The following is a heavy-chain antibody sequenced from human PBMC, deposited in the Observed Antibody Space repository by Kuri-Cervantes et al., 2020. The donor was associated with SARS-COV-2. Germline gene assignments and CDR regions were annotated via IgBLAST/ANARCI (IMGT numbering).Heavy chain of an antibody. Sequence: ASVKVSCKASGYTFTSYGISWVRQALGQGLEWMGWISAYNGNTNYAQKLQGRVTMTTDTSTSTAYMELRSLRSDDTAVYYCARGDIHLGYCSSTSCAYYFDYWGQGTLVTVSS. CDR3: ARGDIHLGYCSSTSCAYYFDY. D-gene: IGHD2-2*01. CDR2: ISAYNGNT. V-gene: IGHV1-18*01. CDR1: GYTFTSYG. J-gene: IGHJ4*02.